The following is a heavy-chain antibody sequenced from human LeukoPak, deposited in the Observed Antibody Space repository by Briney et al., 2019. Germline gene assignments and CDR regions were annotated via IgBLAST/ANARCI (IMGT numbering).Heavy chain of an antibody. Sequence: PGGSLRLSCAASGVTFNIYGMNWVRQAPGKGLEWVSSISSSSGYIYYADSVKGRFTISRDNAKNSLYLQMSSLRAEDTAVYYCATVGPCCSGGSCYDYWGQGTLVTVSS. V-gene: IGHV3-21*01. CDR3: ATVGPCCSGGSCYDY. CDR1: GVTFNIYG. J-gene: IGHJ4*02. CDR2: ISSSSGYI. D-gene: IGHD2-15*01.